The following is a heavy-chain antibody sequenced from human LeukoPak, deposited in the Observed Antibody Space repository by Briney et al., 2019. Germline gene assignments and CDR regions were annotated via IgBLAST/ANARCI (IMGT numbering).Heavy chain of an antibody. CDR3: ARAPADYYDSSEPSYYFDY. V-gene: IGHV3-64*01. J-gene: IGHJ4*02. D-gene: IGHD3-22*01. CDR1: GFTFSSYA. CDR2: ISSNGGSI. Sequence: GGSLRLSCAASGFTFSSYAMHWVRQAPGKGLEYVSAISSNGGSIYYANSVKGRFTISRDNSKNTLYLQMGSLRAEDMAVYYCARAPADYYDSSEPSYYFDYWGQGTLVTVSS.